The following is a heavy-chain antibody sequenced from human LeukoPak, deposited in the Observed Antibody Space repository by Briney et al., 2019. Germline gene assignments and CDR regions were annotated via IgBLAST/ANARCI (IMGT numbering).Heavy chain of an antibody. J-gene: IGHJ4*02. V-gene: IGHV4-30-4*01. Sequence: SQTLSPTCTVSGGSISSGDYYWSWIRQPPGKGLEWIGYIYYSGSTYYNPSLKSRVTISVDTSKNQLSLKLSSVTAADTAVYYCARGPSYSSSWYKQFDYWGQGTLVTVSS. CDR2: IYYSGST. CDR1: GGSISSGDYY. CDR3: ARGPSYSSSWYKQFDY. D-gene: IGHD6-13*01.